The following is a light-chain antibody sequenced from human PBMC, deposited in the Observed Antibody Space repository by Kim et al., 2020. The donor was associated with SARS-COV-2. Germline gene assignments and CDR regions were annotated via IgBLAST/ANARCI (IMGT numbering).Light chain of an antibody. CDR1: RSNIGAGYD. CDR3: QSFDSSLSTSV. J-gene: IGLJ3*02. V-gene: IGLV1-40*01. CDR2: GNS. Sequence: QRVTISCTGSRSNIGAGYDVNWYQQLPGTAPKLLIYGNSNRPSGVPDRFSGSKSGTSASLAITGLQAEDEADYYCQSFDSSLSTSVFGAGTQLTVL.